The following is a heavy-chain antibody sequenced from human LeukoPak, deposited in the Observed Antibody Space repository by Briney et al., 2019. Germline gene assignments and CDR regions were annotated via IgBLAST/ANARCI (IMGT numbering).Heavy chain of an antibody. CDR3: ARVIVVVPAAYFDP. CDR1: GYTFTSYA. J-gene: IGHJ5*02. V-gene: IGHV1-3*01. D-gene: IGHD2-2*01. CDR2: INAGNGNT. Sequence: GESLKVSCKASGYTFTSYAMHWVRQAPGQRLEWMGWINAGNGNTKYSQKFQGRVTITRDTSASTAYMELSSLRSEDTAVYYCARVIVVVPAAYFDPWGQGTLVTVSS.